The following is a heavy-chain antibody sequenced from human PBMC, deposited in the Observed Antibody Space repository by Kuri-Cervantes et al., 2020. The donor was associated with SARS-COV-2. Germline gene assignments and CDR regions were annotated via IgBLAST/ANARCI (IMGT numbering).Heavy chain of an antibody. V-gene: IGHV3-21*01. CDR1: GFTFGDYS. Sequence: LSLTCAAFGFTFGDYSMNWVRQAPGKGLEWVSSISSSSGSYILYTDSVKGRFTVSRDDAKNSLYLQMNSLRAEDSAVYYCARDLRSGWFDGAFDIWGRGTMVTVSS. CDR2: ISSSSGSYI. CDR3: ARDLRSGWFDGAFDI. D-gene: IGHD6-19*01. J-gene: IGHJ3*02.